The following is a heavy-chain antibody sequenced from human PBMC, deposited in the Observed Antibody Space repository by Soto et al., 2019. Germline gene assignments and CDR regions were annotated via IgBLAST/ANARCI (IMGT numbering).Heavy chain of an antibody. CDR1: GLIFSNYK. CDR2: TSTDGSIT. Sequence: GGSLRLSCAASGLIFSNYKMHWVRQAPGKGLVWVSRTSTDGSITDYADSVKGRFTVSRDNAKNTLYPQMNSLRVDDTAVYYCARDTNGLHYWGQGTLVTVSS. D-gene: IGHD2-8*01. V-gene: IGHV3-74*01. CDR3: ARDTNGLHY. J-gene: IGHJ4*02.